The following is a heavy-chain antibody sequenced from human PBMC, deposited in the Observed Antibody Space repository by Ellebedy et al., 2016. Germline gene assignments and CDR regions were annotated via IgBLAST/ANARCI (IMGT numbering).Heavy chain of an antibody. CDR3: ARDPYRDLWFGELFTQNWYFDL. J-gene: IGHJ2*01. CDR1: GYSISSGYY. Sequence: SETLSLTCTVSGYSISSGYYWGWIRQPPGKGLEWIGSIYHSGSTYYNPSLKSRVTISVDTSKNQFSLKLSSVTAADTAVYYCARDPYRDLWFGELFTQNWYFDLWGRGTLVTVSS. D-gene: IGHD3-10*01. V-gene: IGHV4-38-2*02. CDR2: IYHSGST.